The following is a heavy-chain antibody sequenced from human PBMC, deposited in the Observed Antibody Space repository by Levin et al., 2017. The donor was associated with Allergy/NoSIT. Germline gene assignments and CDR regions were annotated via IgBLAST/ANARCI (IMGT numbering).Heavy chain of an antibody. CDR2: IYWDDDE. V-gene: IGHV2-5*02. J-gene: IGHJ4*02. D-gene: IGHD4-17*01. Sequence: VSGPTLVKPTQTLTLTCTFSGFSLSTSGVGVGWIRQPPGKALEWLALIYWDDDERYSPYLKSRLTITKDTSKNQVVLRMTTMSPADTATYYCSHTPNFGDYFAFHYWGQGTLVTVSS. CDR1: GFSLSTSGVG. CDR3: SHTPNFGDYFAFHY.